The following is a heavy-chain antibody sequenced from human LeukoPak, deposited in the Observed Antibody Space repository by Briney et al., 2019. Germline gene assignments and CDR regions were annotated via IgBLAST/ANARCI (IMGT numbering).Heavy chain of an antibody. CDR1: GFTFSDYL. J-gene: IGHJ3*02. Sequence: PGGSLRLSYASSGFTFSDYLKDWVRQAPGKGLEWVGRIRKKDKSYTTQYAPSVEGGFTISRDDSKSSLYLQMNSLKAEDTAVYYCSRDGSSSDWSAFYIWGQGTMVTVSS. D-gene: IGHD6-25*01. CDR2: IRKKDKSYTT. V-gene: IGHV3-72*01. CDR3: SRDGSSSDWSAFYI.